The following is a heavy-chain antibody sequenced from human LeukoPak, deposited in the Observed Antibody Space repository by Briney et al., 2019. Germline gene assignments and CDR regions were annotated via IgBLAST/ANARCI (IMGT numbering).Heavy chain of an antibody. CDR2: IYTSGST. J-gene: IGHJ4*02. Sequence: SETLSLTCTVSGGSISSYYWSWIRQPAGKGLEWIGRIYTSGSTNYNPSLKSRVTISVDTSKNQFSLKLSSVTAADTAVYYCARHIRYSSGWLDYYFDYWGQGTLVTVSS. V-gene: IGHV4-4*07. CDR1: GGSISSYY. CDR3: ARHIRYSSGWLDYYFDY. D-gene: IGHD6-19*01.